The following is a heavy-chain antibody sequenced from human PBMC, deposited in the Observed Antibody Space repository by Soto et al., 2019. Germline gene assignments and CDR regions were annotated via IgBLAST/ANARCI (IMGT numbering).Heavy chain of an antibody. CDR3: AKNIVGFSGYANFDY. CDR1: GFTFSNDD. Sequence: EVQLLESGGDLVQPGGSLRLSCVASGFTFSNDDLSWVRQASGKGLEWVSAITAGGFNTYYADSVKGRFTISRDNSNNTLYLQMNSLRAEDTAVYYCAKNIVGFSGYANFDYWGQGTLVTVSS. J-gene: IGHJ4*02. D-gene: IGHD5-12*01. V-gene: IGHV3-23*01. CDR2: ITAGGFNT.